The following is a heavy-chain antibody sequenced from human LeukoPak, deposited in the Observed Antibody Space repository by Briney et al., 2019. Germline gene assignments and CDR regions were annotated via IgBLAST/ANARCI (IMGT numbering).Heavy chain of an antibody. Sequence: GGSLRLSCAASGFTFSDYYTSWIRQAPGKGLEWVSYISSSGSTIYYADSVKGRFTISRDNAKNSLYLQMNSLRAEDTAVYYCARAAGRVTTYFDYWGQGTLVTVSS. V-gene: IGHV3-11*01. CDR3: ARAAGRVTTYFDY. J-gene: IGHJ4*02. CDR2: ISSSGSTI. CDR1: GFTFSDYY. D-gene: IGHD4-17*01.